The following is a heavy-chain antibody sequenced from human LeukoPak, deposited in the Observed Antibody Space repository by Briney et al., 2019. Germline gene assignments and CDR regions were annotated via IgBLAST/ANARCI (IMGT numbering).Heavy chain of an antibody. D-gene: IGHD6-19*01. CDR3: APQWLVRGLGCYFDY. J-gene: IGHJ4*02. CDR2: FDPEDGER. CDR1: GYTLTELS. V-gene: IGHV1-24*01. Sequence: GASVKVSCKVSGYTLTELSMHWVRQAPGKGLEWMGGFDPEDGERIYAQKLQGRVTMTEDTSTDTAYMELSSLRSEDTAVYYCAPQWLVRGLGCYFDYWGQGTLVTVSS.